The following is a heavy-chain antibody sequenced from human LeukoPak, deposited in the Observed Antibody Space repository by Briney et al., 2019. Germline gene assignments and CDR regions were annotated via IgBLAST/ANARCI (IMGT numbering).Heavy chain of an antibody. Sequence: GGSLRLSCAASGLTFSSYAMHWVRQAPGKGLEWVAVISYDGSNKYYADSVKGRFTISRDNAKNSLYLQMNSLRAEDTAVYYCARSTKSDGSCYYWGQGTLVTVSS. V-gene: IGHV3-30-3*01. D-gene: IGHD2-2*01. J-gene: IGHJ4*02. CDR1: GLTFSSYA. CDR2: ISYDGSNK. CDR3: ARSTKSDGSCYY.